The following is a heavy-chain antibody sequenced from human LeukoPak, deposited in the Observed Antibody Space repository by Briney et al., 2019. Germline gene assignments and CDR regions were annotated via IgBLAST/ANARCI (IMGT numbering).Heavy chain of an antibody. CDR2: ISSSGTTI. V-gene: IGHV3-11*01. CDR1: GFTFSDYY. CDR3: AKSSNGYSAYFDY. D-gene: IGHD6-13*01. J-gene: IGHJ4*02. Sequence: GGSLRLSCAASGFTFSDYYMSWIRQAPGKGLEWVSYISSSGTTIYYADSVKGRFTISRDNVKNSLYLQMNSLRAEDTAVYYCAKSSNGYSAYFDYWGQGTLVTVSS.